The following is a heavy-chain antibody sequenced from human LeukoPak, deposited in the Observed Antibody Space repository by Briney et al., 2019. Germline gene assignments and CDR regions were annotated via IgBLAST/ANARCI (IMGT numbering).Heavy chain of an antibody. V-gene: IGHV3-30*02. D-gene: IGHD2-15*01. Sequence: GGSLRLSCAVSGFTFSSFGMHWVRQAPGKGLEWVAFIPHDGSNKHYADSVSGRFTISRDNSGNTLYLQRNSLRTEDTAVYYCAKKWEYCTSAGCYSGLLDFWGQGTLVTVSS. CDR3: AKKWEYCTSAGCYSGLLDF. J-gene: IGHJ4*02. CDR2: IPHDGSNK. CDR1: GFTFSSFG.